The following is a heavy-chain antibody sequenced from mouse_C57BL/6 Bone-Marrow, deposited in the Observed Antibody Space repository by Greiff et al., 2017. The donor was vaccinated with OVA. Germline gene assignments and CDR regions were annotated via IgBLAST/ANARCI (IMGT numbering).Heavy chain of an antibody. CDR1: GFNIKDDY. CDR3: TSYGNFDY. Sequence: EVKLMESGAELVRPWASVKLSCTASGFNIKDDYMHWVKQRPEQGLEWIGWIDPENGDTEYASKFQGKATITADTSSNTAYLQLSSLTSEDTAVYYCTSYGNFDYWGQGTTLTVSS. J-gene: IGHJ2*01. V-gene: IGHV14-4*01. D-gene: IGHD2-1*01. CDR2: IDPENGDT.